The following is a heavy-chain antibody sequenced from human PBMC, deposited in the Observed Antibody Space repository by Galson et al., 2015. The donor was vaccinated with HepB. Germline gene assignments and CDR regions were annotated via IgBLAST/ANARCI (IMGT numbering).Heavy chain of an antibody. D-gene: IGHD6-19*01. CDR1: GGSVSSGSYY. J-gene: IGHJ3*02. CDR3: AREGVLSGSGWYWDRHDAFDI. Sequence: SETLSLTCTVSGGSVSSGSYYWSWIRQPPGKGLEWIGYIYYSGSTNYNPSLKSRVTISVDTSKNQFSLKLSSVTAADTAVYYCAREGVLSGSGWYWDRHDAFDIWGQGTMVTVSS. CDR2: IYYSGST. V-gene: IGHV4-61*01.